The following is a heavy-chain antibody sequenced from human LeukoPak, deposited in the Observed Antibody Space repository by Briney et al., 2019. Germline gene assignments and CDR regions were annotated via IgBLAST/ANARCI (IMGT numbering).Heavy chain of an antibody. CDR3: AKARETSAFYRYFDY. Sequence: GGSLRLSCAASGFTFSNYAMSWVRQAPGKGLEWVSDISDSGGSTYYSDSVKGRFTISRDNSKNTLYLRMDTLGADDTAVYYCAKARETSAFYRYFDYWGQGTLVTVSS. CDR1: GFTFSNYA. V-gene: IGHV3-23*01. J-gene: IGHJ4*02. D-gene: IGHD3-22*01. CDR2: ISDSGGST.